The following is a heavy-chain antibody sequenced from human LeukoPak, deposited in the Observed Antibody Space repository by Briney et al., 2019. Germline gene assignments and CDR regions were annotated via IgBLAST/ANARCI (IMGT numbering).Heavy chain of an antibody. D-gene: IGHD6-13*01. V-gene: IGHV1-69*04. CDR3: ARDLGQAAAGTDY. J-gene: IGHJ4*02. CDR2: IIPILGIA. CDR1: GYTFTGYY. Sequence: ASVKVSCKASGYTFTGYYMHWVRQAPGQGLEWMGRIIPILGIANYAQKFQGRVTITADKSTSTAYMELSSLRSEDTAVYYCARDLGQAAAGTDYWGQGTLVTVSS.